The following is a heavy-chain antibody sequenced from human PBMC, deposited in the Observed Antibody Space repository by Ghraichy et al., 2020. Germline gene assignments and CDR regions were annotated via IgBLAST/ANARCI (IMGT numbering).Heavy chain of an antibody. J-gene: IGHJ4*02. CDR2: INHSGST. Sequence: SETLSLTCAVYGGSFSGYYWSWIRQPPGKGLEWIGEINHSGSTNYNPSLKSRVTISVDTSKNQFSLKLSSVTAADTAVYYCARSRGSGSYYKAEGVLDYWGQGTLVTVSS. V-gene: IGHV4-34*01. CDR1: GGSFSGYY. CDR3: ARSRGSGSYYKAEGVLDY. D-gene: IGHD3-10*01.